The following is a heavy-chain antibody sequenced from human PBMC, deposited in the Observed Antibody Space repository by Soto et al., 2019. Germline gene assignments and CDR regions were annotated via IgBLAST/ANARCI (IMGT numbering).Heavy chain of an antibody. J-gene: IGHJ4*02. D-gene: IGHD1-1*01. V-gene: IGHV4-59*08. CDR2: IFYSGRT. CDR1: GGSISNYY. CDR3: ARHYPTGNNWNYLDH. Sequence: SETLSLTCTVSGGSISNYYWGWIRQPPGKGLEWIGFIFYSGRTSYNPSLESRITMSVDTSKNQFSLKMNSVTAADTALYYCARHYPTGNNWNYLDHWGQGTLVTVSS.